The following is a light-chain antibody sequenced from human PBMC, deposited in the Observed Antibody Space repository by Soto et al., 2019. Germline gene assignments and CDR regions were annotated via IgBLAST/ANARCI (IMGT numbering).Light chain of an antibody. J-gene: IGKJ4*01. CDR1: ESISNY. CDR3: QQRSNWPPLT. V-gene: IGKV3-11*01. Sequence: EIVLTQSQATLSLSPGERATLSCRANESISNYLAWYQQKPGQAPRLLIYDASNRAAGVPARFSASGSGTDFTLTISSLEPEDFAVYYCQQRSNWPPLTFGGGTKVEIK. CDR2: DAS.